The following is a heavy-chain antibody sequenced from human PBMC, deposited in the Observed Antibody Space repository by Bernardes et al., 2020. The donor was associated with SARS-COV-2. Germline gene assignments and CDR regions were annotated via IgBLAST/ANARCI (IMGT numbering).Heavy chain of an antibody. CDR1: GFTFRNYA. CDR3: AKATAHCFYGSSEFYPFDP. J-gene: IGHJ5*02. CDR2: ISPTGGNT. V-gene: IGHV3-23*01. Sequence: GGSLRLSCEASGFTFRNYALSWVRQAPGKGLEWVSLISPTGGNTYYADSVKGRFTISRDNSKNTLYLQMNSLRAEDAATYYCAKATAHCFYGSSEFYPFDPWGQGILVTVST. D-gene: IGHD3-22*01.